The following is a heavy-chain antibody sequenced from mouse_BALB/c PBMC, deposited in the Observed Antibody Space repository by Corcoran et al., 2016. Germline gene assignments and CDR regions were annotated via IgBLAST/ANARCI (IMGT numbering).Heavy chain of an antibody. Sequence: QIQLVQSGPELKKPGETVKISCKASGYTFTNYGMNWVKQAPGKGLKWMGWINTYTGEPTYADDFKGRFAFSLETSASTAYLQINNLKNEDMATYFCARQLGLYAMDYWGQGTSVTVSS. CDR1: GYTFTNYG. J-gene: IGHJ4*01. V-gene: IGHV9-1*02. CDR2: INTYTGEP. D-gene: IGHD3-1*01. CDR3: ARQLGLYAMDY.